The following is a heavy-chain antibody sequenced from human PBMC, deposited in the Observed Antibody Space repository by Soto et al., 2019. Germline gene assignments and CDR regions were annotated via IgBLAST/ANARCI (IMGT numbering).Heavy chain of an antibody. CDR1: GYAFTPYP. D-gene: IGHD3-22*01. CDR3: AREGSSGVFDH. Sequence: QVQLVQSGAEVKKPGASVKISCKASGYAFTPYPIHWVSPSPGQRLEGMGWINAGSGKTKYSQKFEGRVTITRDTSASTAYMELTSLRSEATAVFYCAREGSSGVFDHWGQGALVTVSS. J-gene: IGHJ4*02. CDR2: INAGSGKT. V-gene: IGHV1-3*01.